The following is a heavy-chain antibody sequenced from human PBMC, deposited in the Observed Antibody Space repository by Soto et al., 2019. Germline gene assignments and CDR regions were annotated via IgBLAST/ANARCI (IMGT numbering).Heavy chain of an antibody. D-gene: IGHD4-17*01. CDR1: GGSISSYY. V-gene: IGHV4-59*01. Sequence: SETLSLTCTFSGGSISSYYWSWIRQPPGKGLEWIGYIYYSGSTNYNPSLKSRVTISVDTSKNQFSLKLSSVTAADTAVYYCARDVGGDYGDYGIFDYWGQGTQVTVSS. CDR2: IYYSGST. J-gene: IGHJ4*02. CDR3: ARDVGGDYGDYGIFDY.